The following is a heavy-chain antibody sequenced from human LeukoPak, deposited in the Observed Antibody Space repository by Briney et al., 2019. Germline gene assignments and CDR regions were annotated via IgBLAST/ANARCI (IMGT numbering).Heavy chain of an antibody. Sequence: GGSLRLSCAASGFTFSSYAMSWVRQAPGKGLEWVSAISGSGGSTYYADSVKGRFTISRDNSKNTLYLQMNSLRAEDTAVYYCAKRIYDFWSGYYRRAENHFDYWGQGALVTVSS. D-gene: IGHD3-3*01. V-gene: IGHV3-23*01. CDR3: AKRIYDFWSGYYRRAENHFDY. CDR1: GFTFSSYA. CDR2: ISGSGGST. J-gene: IGHJ4*02.